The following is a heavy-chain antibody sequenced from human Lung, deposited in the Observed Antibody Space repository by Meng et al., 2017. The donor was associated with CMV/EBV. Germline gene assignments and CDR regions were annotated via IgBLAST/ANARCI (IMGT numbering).Heavy chain of an antibody. CDR2: ISSGSSTI. J-gene: IGHJ4*02. CDR1: GFSFRSYS. CDR3: ARGVGSSGYYPDY. V-gene: IGHV3-48*04. D-gene: IGHD3-22*01. Sequence: GGPLRLPCVVSGFSFRSYSLNWVRQGPGKGLEWVSYISSGSSTIYYADSVKGRFTISRDNAKNSLYLQMNSLRAEDTAVYYCARGVGSSGYYPDYWGQGTLVTVSS.